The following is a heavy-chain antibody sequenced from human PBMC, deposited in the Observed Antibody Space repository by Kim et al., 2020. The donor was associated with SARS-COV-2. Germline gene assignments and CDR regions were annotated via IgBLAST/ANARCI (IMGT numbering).Heavy chain of an antibody. CDR1: GFTVSSNY. D-gene: IGHD3-22*01. CDR2: IYSGGST. CDR3: ATSTYYYDSSSLRSEVYGMDV. J-gene: IGHJ6*02. Sequence: GGSLRLPCAASGFTVSSNYMSWVRQAPGKGLEWVSVIYSGGSTYYADSVKGRFTISRHNSKNTLYLQMNSLRAEDTAVYYCATSTYYYDSSSLRSEVYGMDVWGQGTTVTVSS. V-gene: IGHV3-53*04.